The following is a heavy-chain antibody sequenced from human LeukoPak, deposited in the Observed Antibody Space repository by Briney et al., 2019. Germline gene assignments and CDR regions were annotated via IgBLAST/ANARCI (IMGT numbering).Heavy chain of an antibody. CDR3: XXXXXNXXXXDY. CDR1: GYSISSGHY. Sequence: XXVSGYSISSGHYWAWIRQSPEKGLEWIASMFHSGSTYYNPSLKSRVTTSADTSKNEFYLKLSSVTAADTAVYYXXXXXXNXXXXDYWGQXTXVTVSS. V-gene: IGHV4-38-2*01. CDR2: MFHSGST. J-gene: IGHJ4*02.